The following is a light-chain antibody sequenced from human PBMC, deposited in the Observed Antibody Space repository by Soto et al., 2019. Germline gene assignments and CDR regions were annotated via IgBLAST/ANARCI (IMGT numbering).Light chain of an antibody. J-gene: IGLJ3*02. CDR2: EVS. Sequence: QSALTQPPSASGSPGQSVTISCTGTSGDVGGYNFVSWYQQHPGKAPKFMIYEVSKRPSGVPDRFSGSKSGNTASLTVSGLQAEDEADYDCSSYAGGIKWVFGGGTKLTVL. V-gene: IGLV2-8*01. CDR3: SSYAGGIKWV. CDR1: SGDVGGYNF.